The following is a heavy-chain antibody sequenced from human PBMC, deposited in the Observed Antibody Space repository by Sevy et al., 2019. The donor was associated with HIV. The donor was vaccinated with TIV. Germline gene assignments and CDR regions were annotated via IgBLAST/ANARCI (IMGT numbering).Heavy chain of an antibody. CDR2: IYYSGTT. CDR3: ARDGGSKSAFDI. D-gene: IGHD2-15*01. V-gene: IGHV4-31*03. J-gene: IGHJ3*02. CDR1: GDSISSVNYY. Sequence: SETLSLTCSVSGDSISSVNYYWSWIRQHPGKGLEWIGYIYYSGTTYYNPSLKSRITISLENTKNKFSLKLSSVTAADTAVYYCARDGGSKSAFDIWGQGTMVTVSS.